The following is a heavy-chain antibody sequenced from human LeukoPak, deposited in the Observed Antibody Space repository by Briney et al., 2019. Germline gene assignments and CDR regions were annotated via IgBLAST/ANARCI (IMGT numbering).Heavy chain of an antibody. J-gene: IGHJ4*02. Sequence: PGGSLRLSCAASGFTFSRYEMKWVRQAPGKGLEWVSYISSSASTIYYADSVKGRFTISRDNAKNSLYLQMNSLRAEDTAVYYCARENTAMVAYWGQGTLVTVSS. V-gene: IGHV3-48*03. D-gene: IGHD5-18*01. CDR2: ISSSASTI. CDR1: GFTFSRYE. CDR3: ARENTAMVAY.